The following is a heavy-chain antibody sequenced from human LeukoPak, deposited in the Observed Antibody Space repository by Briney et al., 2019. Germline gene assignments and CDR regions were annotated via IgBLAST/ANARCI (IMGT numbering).Heavy chain of an antibody. CDR3: ARDRSGYTLDD. Sequence: GGSLRLSCAASGLTFSSYAMHWVRQAPSKGLEWVAVISYDGSDQYYADSVRGRFTISRDNSKNTLYLQMNSLRAEDTAVYYCARDRSGYTLDDWGQGTLVTVSS. CDR1: GLTFSSYA. CDR2: ISYDGSDQ. J-gene: IGHJ4*02. V-gene: IGHV3-30*03. D-gene: IGHD5-18*01.